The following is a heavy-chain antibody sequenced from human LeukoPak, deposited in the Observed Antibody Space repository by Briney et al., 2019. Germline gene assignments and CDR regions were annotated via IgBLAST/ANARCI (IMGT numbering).Heavy chain of an antibody. D-gene: IGHD3-10*01. V-gene: IGHV3-23*01. CDR1: GFTFSSYG. Sequence: PGGSLRLSCAASGFTFSSYGMYWVRQAPGKGLEWVSGISGSGGATYYADSVKGRFTISRDDPHNTLYLQMNSLRAEDTAVYFCARGGVDYYGSGTYYLMYYFDYWGQGALVTVSS. J-gene: IGHJ4*02. CDR2: ISGSGGAT. CDR3: ARGGVDYYGSGTYYLMYYFDY.